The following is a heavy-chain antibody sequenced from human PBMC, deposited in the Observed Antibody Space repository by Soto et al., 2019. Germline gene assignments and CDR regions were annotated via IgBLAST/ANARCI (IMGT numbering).Heavy chain of an antibody. D-gene: IGHD4-17*01. CDR3: ARRYGPGFDY. Sequence: PSETLSLTCTVSGDSITSNSYFWAWIRQPPGKGLEWIGYIYYSGFTYYNPSLKSRVTISVDTSKNQFSLKLSSVTAADTAVYYCARRYGPGFDYWGQGTLVTVSS. CDR1: GDSITSNSYF. CDR2: IYYSGFT. V-gene: IGHV4-39*07. J-gene: IGHJ4*02.